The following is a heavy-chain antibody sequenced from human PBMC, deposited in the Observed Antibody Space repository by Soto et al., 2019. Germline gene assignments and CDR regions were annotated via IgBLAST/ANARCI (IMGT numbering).Heavy chain of an antibody. CDR1: GFMFSSYG. D-gene: IGHD2-15*01. V-gene: IGHV3-30*18. Sequence: GGSLRLSCAASGFMFSSYGIHWVRQAPGRGLEWVAVISYGGAYKYYADSVKGRFTLSRDNSENTVSLQMNSLRPEDTAVYYCAKQYTDLVIGAFDVWGPGAMVTVSS. CDR3: AKQYTDLVIGAFDV. CDR2: ISYGGAYK. J-gene: IGHJ3*01.